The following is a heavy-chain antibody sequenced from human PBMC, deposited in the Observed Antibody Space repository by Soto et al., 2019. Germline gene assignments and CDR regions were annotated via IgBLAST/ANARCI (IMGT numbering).Heavy chain of an antibody. CDR1: GFSFSDSG. D-gene: IGHD3-3*01. V-gene: IGHV3-48*01. CDR3: ARTRMEWALYFDN. J-gene: IGHJ4*02. Sequence: EVQLVESGGGLIQPGGSLRLSCEASGFSFSDSGMNWIRRTPGKGLEWISYISSSSRTIYYAASVEGRFTISRDKVANSVSLQMDSLRGEDTGVYYCARTRMEWALYFDNWCLGTLVTVSS. CDR2: ISSSSRTI.